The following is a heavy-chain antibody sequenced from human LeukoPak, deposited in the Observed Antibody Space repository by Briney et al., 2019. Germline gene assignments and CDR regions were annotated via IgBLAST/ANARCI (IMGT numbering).Heavy chain of an antibody. CDR3: AKDKRDYGDYWYYFDY. J-gene: IGHJ4*02. Sequence: GGSLRLSCAAAGFTFSSYDMTWVRQAPGKGLEWVSTIGGGGNSPFYADSVKGRFTISRDNSKNTLYLQMNSLRAEDTAVYYCAKDKRDYGDYWYYFDYWGQGTLVSVSS. CDR1: GFTFSSYD. CDR2: IGGGGNSP. D-gene: IGHD4-17*01. V-gene: IGHV3-23*01.